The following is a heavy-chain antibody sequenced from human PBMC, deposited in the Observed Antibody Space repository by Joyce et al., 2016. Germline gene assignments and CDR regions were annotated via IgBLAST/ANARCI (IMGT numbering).Heavy chain of an antibody. J-gene: IGHJ6*02. Sequence: EVQLVQSGAELKKPGESLRISCKGSGYSFTFYWINWVRQMPGKGLECMGRIDPSDSYTIYSPSFQGHVTISADKSISTAYLQWTSLKASDTAMYFCVMHADDWGQGTTVSVSS. V-gene: IGHV5-10-1*03. CDR1: GYSFTFYW. CDR3: VMHADD. CDR2: IDPSDSYT.